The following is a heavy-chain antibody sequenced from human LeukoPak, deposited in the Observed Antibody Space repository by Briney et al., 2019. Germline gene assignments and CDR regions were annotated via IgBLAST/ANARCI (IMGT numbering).Heavy chain of an antibody. J-gene: IGHJ5*02. Sequence: SETLSLTCTVSGDSIRSYYWNWIRQPPGKGLEWIGYIYYSGSTNYNPSLKSRVTMSVDTSKNQFSLKLSSVTAADTAVYYCALVVVPAAMIGWFDPWGQGTLVTVSS. CDR2: IYYSGST. CDR3: ALVVVPAAMIGWFDP. D-gene: IGHD2-2*01. V-gene: IGHV4-59*12. CDR1: GDSIRSYY.